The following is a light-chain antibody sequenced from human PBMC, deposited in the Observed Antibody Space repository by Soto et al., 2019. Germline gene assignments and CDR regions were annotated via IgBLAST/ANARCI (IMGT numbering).Light chain of an antibody. V-gene: IGKV3-15*01. CDR2: GAS. Sequence: EIVMTQSPASLSVSPGDGATLSCRASQSVASYVAWYQQKPGQGPRLLIHGASTRAVGVPARFSGSGSGTDFTLTIHSLQSEDFAVYYCQQYHNWPPQYTFGQGTKLQIK. CDR3: QQYHNWPPQYT. J-gene: IGKJ2*01. CDR1: QSVASY.